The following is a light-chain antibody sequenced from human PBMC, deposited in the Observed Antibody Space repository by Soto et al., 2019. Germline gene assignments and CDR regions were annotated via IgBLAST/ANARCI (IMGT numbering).Light chain of an antibody. CDR2: GAS. CDR3: QQRSNWPIT. J-gene: IGKJ5*01. Sequence: EIVLTQSPGTLSLSPGERATLSCRASQSVSSYLAWYQQKPGQAPRLLIYGASGRAPGIPDRFSGSGSGTDFTLTISSLEPEDFALYYCQQRSNWPITFGQGTRLEIK. V-gene: IGKV3-11*01. CDR1: QSVSSY.